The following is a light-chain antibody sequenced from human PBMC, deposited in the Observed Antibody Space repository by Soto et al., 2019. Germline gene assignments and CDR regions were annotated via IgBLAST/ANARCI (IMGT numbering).Light chain of an antibody. CDR3: QQYGRSTWT. V-gene: IGKV3-20*01. J-gene: IGKJ1*01. CDR1: QSVSSSY. Sequence: ENVMTPSPATLSVTTGERAPLSCRASQSVSSSYLAWYQQKPGQAPRLLIYGASSRATGIPDRFSGSGSGTDFTLTISRLEPEDFAVYYCQQYGRSTWTFGQGTKVDI. CDR2: GAS.